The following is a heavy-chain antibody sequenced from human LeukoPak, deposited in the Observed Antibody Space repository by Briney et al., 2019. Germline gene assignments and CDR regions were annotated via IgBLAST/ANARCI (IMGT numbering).Heavy chain of an antibody. J-gene: IGHJ5*02. D-gene: IGHD7-27*01. Sequence: GGSLRLSCAASGFTFSSYAMHWVRQAPGKGLEYVAAISSNGGSTYYAGSVKGRFTISRDNSKNTLYLQMGSLRADDMAVYYCAREISPGNWFDPWGQGTLVTVSS. CDR1: GFTFSSYA. CDR3: AREISPGNWFDP. CDR2: ISSNGGST. V-gene: IGHV3-64*02.